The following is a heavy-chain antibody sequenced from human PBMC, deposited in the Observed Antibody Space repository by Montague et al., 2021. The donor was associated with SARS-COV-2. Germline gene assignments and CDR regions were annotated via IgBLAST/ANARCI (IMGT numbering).Heavy chain of an antibody. J-gene: IGHJ5*02. Sequence: SETLSLTCAVYTDSFSGYYWSWIRQGPGKGLEWIGEITHSGSTNHNPSLQSRVTISLDKSKKQVSLKLLSLTAADTAVDYCARGADYDFWRGFLWYKWFDPWGQGTPVTVSS. CDR3: ARGADYDFWRGFLWYKWFDP. D-gene: IGHD3-3*01. CDR2: ITHSGST. V-gene: IGHV4-34*01. CDR1: TDSFSGYY.